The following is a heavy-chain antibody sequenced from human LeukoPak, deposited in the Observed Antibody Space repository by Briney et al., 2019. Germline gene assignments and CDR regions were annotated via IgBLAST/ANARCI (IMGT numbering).Heavy chain of an antibody. D-gene: IGHD2-2*01. CDR3: ASWGSTSSFDY. V-gene: IGHV4-39*07. J-gene: IGHJ4*02. CDR1: GGSISSSSCY. CDR2: IYYSGST. Sequence: SETLSLTCTVSGGSISSSSCYWGWIRQPPGKGLEWIGSIYYSGSTYYNPSLKSRVTISVDTSKNQFSLKLSSVTAADTAVYYCASWGSTSSFDYWGQGTLVTVSS.